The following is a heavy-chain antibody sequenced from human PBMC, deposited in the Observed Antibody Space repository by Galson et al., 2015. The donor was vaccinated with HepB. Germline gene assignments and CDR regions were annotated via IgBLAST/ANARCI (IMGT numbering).Heavy chain of an antibody. V-gene: IGHV5-10-1*01. CDR3: ARHLFYYYDSSGYSDY. CDR1: GYSFTSYW. Sequence: SGAEVKKPGESLRISCKGSGYSFTSYWISWVRQMPGKGLEWMGRIDPSDSYTNYSPSFQGHVTISADKSISTAYLQWSSLKASDTAMYYCARHLFYYYDSSGYSDYWGQGTLVTVSS. J-gene: IGHJ4*02. CDR2: IDPSDSYT. D-gene: IGHD3-22*01.